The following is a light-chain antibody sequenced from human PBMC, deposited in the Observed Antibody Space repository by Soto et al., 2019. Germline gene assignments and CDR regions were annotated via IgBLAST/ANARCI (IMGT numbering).Light chain of an antibody. CDR1: SSDVGAYNY. V-gene: IGLV2-11*01. CDR3: CSYAGNYPYVV. J-gene: IGLJ2*01. Sequence: QSALTQPRSVSGSPGQSVTISCTGTSSDVGAYNYVSWYQHHPGKAPKLMIYDVTKWPSGVPDRFSGSKSGNTASLTISGLQAEDEADYYCCSYAGNYPYVVFGGGTKLTVL. CDR2: DVT.